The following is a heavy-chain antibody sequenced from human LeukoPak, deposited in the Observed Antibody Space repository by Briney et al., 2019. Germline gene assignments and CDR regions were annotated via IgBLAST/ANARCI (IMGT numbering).Heavy chain of an antibody. Sequence: ASVKVSCKASGYTFTSYGISWVRQAPGQGLEWMGWISAYNGNTNYAQKLQGRVTMTTDTSTSTAYMELRSLRSDDTAVYYCARDLGTVVLNWFDPWGQGTLVTVSS. D-gene: IGHD4-23*01. J-gene: IGHJ5*02. CDR3: ARDLGTVVLNWFDP. V-gene: IGHV1-18*01. CDR1: GYTFTSYG. CDR2: ISAYNGNT.